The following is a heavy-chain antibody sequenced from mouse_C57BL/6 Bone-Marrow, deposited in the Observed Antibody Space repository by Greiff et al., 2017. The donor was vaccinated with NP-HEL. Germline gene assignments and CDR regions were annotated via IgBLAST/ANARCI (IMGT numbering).Heavy chain of an antibody. CDR3: AREGAYYSNYDFFDY. V-gene: IGHV5-4*01. CDR2: ISDGGSYT. D-gene: IGHD2-5*01. Sequence: EVQLVESGGGLVKPGGSLKLSCAASGFTFSSYAMSWVRQTPEKRLEWVATISDGGSYTYYPDTVKGRFTISRDNAKNNLYLQMSHLKSEDTAMYYCAREGAYYSNYDFFDYWGQGTTLTVSS. J-gene: IGHJ2*01. CDR1: GFTFSSYA.